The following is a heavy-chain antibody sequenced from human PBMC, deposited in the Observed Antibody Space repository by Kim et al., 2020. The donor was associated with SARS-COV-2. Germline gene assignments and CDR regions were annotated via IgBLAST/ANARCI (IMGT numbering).Heavy chain of an antibody. Sequence: DVDSVKGRFTMSRDNAKNSLYLQRSSLRTEDTAIYYCAALDTVQVPGGIWGQGTLVTVSS. CDR3: AALDTVQVPGGI. J-gene: IGHJ4*02. D-gene: IGHD3-10*01. V-gene: IGHV3-7*01.